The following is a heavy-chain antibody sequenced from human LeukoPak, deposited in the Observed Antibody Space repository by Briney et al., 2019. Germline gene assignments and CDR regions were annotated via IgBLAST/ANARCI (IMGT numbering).Heavy chain of an antibody. CDR2: ISSSSVYI. V-gene: IGHV3-21*01. Sequence: PGGSLRLSCAASGFTLSSYSMNWVRQAPGKGLEWVSTISSSSVYIYYADSVKGRFTISRGNAKNSLSLQMNRLRAEDTAVYYCARGWSSDFDFWGQGTLVTVSS. D-gene: IGHD3-10*01. CDR1: GFTLSSYS. J-gene: IGHJ4*02. CDR3: ARGWSSDFDF.